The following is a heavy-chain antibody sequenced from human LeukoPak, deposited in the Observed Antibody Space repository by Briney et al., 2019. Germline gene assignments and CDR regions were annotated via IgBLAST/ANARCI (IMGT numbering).Heavy chain of an antibody. J-gene: IGHJ6*03. D-gene: IGHD2-15*01. CDR3: ARPGYCSGGSCSYYMDV. Sequence: PSETLSLTCAVYGGSFSGYYWSWIRQPPGKGLEWIGEINHSGSTNYNPSLKSRVTISVDTSKNQFSLKLSSVTAAGTAVYYCARPGYCSGGSCSYYMDVWGKGTTVTISS. CDR1: GGSFSGYY. V-gene: IGHV4-34*01. CDR2: INHSGST.